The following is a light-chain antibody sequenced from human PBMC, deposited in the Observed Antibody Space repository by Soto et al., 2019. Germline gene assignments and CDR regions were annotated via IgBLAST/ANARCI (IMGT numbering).Light chain of an antibody. CDR3: QQSGISPWT. Sequence: DNVLTQSPDTLSVSPGDRATLSCRASRIIGHHYLAWYQQKPGQAPRLLIYATSARATGIPDRFSGSGSVTDFTLTITRLEPEDFAVYYCQQSGISPWTFGQGTKVDIK. V-gene: IGKV3-20*01. CDR2: ATS. J-gene: IGKJ1*01. CDR1: RIIGHHY.